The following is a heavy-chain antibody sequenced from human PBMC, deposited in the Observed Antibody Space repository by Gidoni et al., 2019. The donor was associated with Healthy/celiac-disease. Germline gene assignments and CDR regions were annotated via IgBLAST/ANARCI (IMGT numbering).Heavy chain of an antibody. CDR1: GFTLSSYA. CDR3: AKDPFSVTNATWIFDY. J-gene: IGHJ4*02. Sequence: EVQMLESGGGLVQPGGSLRLSCAAPGFTLSSYAMSWVRQAPGKGRGWVSAISVSGGSTYYTDSVKGRFTISSDNSKNPLYLQMNSLRAEDTAVYYCAKDPFSVTNATWIFDYWGQGTLVTVSS. CDR2: ISVSGGST. D-gene: IGHD4-17*01. V-gene: IGHV3-23*01.